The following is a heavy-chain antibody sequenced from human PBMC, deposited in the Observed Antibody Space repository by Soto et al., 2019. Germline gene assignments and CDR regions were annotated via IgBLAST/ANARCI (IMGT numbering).Heavy chain of an antibody. D-gene: IGHD5-18*01. Sequence: EVQLFESGGGLVQPGGSLRLSCATSGFAFSRHAMSWVRQTPGRGLEWLSSISNSEDTTYYAASVKGRVTISRDMSKSTLFLQMSSLRAEATAVYYCAKGYADSDSWGQGTQVTVSS. J-gene: IGHJ4*02. CDR1: GFAFSRHA. CDR3: AKGYADSDS. CDR2: ISNSEDTT. V-gene: IGHV3-23*01.